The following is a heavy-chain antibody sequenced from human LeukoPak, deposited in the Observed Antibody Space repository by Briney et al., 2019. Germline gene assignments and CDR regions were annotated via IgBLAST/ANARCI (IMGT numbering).Heavy chain of an antibody. CDR2: INPNSGGT. D-gene: IGHD5-18*01. CDR1: GYTFTGYY. V-gene: IGHV1-2*02. J-gene: IGHJ4*02. CDR3: ARELDTAILHYFDY. Sequence: ASVKVSCKASGYTFTGYYMHWVRQAPGQGLEWMGWINPNSGGTNYAQKFQDRVTMTRDTSISTAYMELSRLRSNDTAVYYCARELDTAILHYFDYWGQGTLVTVSS.